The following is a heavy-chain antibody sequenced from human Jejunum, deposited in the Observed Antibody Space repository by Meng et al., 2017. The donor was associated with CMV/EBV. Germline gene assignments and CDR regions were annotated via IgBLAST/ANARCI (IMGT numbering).Heavy chain of an antibody. CDR2: ISYGGNGE. CDR1: GFTFSNYL. J-gene: IGHJ4*02. D-gene: IGHD3-3*01. Sequence: SGFTFSNYLMHWVRQAPGEGLGWVAVISYGGNGEYYADSVKGRFTISRDNSKNTLYLQMDSLRVEDTALYYCAREGGRARGYDSPDFWGEGTLVTVSS. V-gene: IGHV3-30*11. CDR3: AREGGRARGYDSPDF.